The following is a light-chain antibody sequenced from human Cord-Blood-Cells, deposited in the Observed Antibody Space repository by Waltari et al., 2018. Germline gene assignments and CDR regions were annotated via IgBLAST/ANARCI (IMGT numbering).Light chain of an antibody. CDR3: QQYNNWPPYT. J-gene: IGKJ2*01. Sequence: EIVLTQSPATLSLSPGERATLPCRASQSVSSYLAWYQQKPGQAPRLLIYDASNRATGIPARFSGSGSGTEFTLTISSLQSEDFAVYYCQQYNNWPPYTFGQGTKLEIK. CDR1: QSVSSY. V-gene: IGKV3-11*01. CDR2: DAS.